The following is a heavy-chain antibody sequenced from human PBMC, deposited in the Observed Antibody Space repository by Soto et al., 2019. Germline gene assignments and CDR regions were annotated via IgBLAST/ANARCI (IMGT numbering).Heavy chain of an antibody. Sequence: QVQLQESGPGLVKPSQTLSLTCTVSGGSISSGGTGSYWTWIRQLPGKGLEWIGYIYYTGNTYYNXSXTXXPTISIDTSENQFSLQLTSVTAADTAVYFCASGHDAYKVRCWGQGPLVPVSS. J-gene: IGHJ4*02. D-gene: IGHD1-1*01. CDR1: GGSISSGGTGSY. CDR2: IYYTGNT. V-gene: IGHV4-31*03. CDR3: ASGHDAYKVRC.